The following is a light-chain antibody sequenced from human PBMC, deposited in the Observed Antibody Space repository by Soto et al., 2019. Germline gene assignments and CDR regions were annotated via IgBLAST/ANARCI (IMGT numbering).Light chain of an antibody. V-gene: IGLV2-14*01. Sequence: QSALTQPASVSGSPGQSITISCTGTSSDVGNYNYVSWYQQHPGKAPKLMIYDVSNRPSGVSNRFSGSKSGITASLTISGLQAEDEADYYCSSYTSSSTYVFGTGTQLTVL. CDR1: SSDVGNYNY. CDR3: SSYTSSSTYV. J-gene: IGLJ1*01. CDR2: DVS.